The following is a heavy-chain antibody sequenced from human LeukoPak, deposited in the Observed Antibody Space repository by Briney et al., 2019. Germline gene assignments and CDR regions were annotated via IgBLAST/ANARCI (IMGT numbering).Heavy chain of an antibody. CDR3: AREYKYYRGYDY. Sequence: GGSLRHSCVASRFTFSSYVMRSVGPAPGKGVEGVTTIRGSGSSTYYADSVKGRFTISRENSKNTLYLQMNSLTAEDTAVYYCAREYKYYRGYDYWGQGTLVTVSS. CDR2: IRGSGSST. D-gene: IGHD5-12*01. J-gene: IGHJ4*02. V-gene: IGHV3-23*01. CDR1: RFTFSSYV.